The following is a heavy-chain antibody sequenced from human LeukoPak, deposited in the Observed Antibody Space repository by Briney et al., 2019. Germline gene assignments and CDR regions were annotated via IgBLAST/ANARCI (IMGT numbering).Heavy chain of an antibody. Sequence: PGGSLRLSCAASGFTFSSYAMHWVRQAPGKGLEWVAVISYDGSNKYYADSVKGRFTISRDNSKNTLYLQMNSLRAEDTAVYYCARAPTVGAAVDYWGQGTLVTVSS. CDR1: GFTFSSYA. CDR2: ISYDGSNK. V-gene: IGHV3-30-3*01. D-gene: IGHD1-26*01. J-gene: IGHJ4*02. CDR3: ARAPTVGAAVDY.